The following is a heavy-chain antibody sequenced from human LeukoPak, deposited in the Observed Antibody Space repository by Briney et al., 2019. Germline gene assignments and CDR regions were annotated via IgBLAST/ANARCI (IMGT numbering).Heavy chain of an antibody. D-gene: IGHD5-12*01. V-gene: IGHV5-51*01. Sequence: GESLKISCKGSGYSFTSYWIGWVRQMPGKGLEWMGIIYPGDSDTRYSPSFQGQVTTSADKSISTAYLQWSSLKASDTAMYYCASHQTNSGYDNFDYCGQGTLVTVSS. CDR1: GYSFTSYW. J-gene: IGHJ4*02. CDR3: ASHQTNSGYDNFDY. CDR2: IYPGDSDT.